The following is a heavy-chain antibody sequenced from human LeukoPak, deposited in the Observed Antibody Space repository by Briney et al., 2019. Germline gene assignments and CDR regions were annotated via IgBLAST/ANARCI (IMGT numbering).Heavy chain of an antibody. CDR2: INPNSGGT. CDR1: GYTFTGYY. Sequence: ASVKVSCKASGYTFTGYYMHWVRQAPGQGLEWMGWINPNSGGTNYAQKFQGRVTMTRDTSISTAYMELSRLRSDDTAVYYCARHAHLALYYDFWSGRYYFDYWGQGTLVTVSS. D-gene: IGHD3-3*01. V-gene: IGHV1-2*02. J-gene: IGHJ4*02. CDR3: ARHAHLALYYDFWSGRYYFDY.